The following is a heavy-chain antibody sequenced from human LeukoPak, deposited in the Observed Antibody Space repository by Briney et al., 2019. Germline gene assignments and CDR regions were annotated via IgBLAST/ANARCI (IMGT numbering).Heavy chain of an antibody. CDR2: ISRSGSTK. CDR1: GFTLSSYE. D-gene: IGHD2-2*01. Sequence: PGGSLRLSCAASGFTLSSYEMNWVRQAPGKGLECVSYISRSGSTKYYADSVKGRFTISRDNAKNSLYLQMNSLRAEDTAVYYCARAYLAIAVPALYGMDDWGQGTTVTVSS. V-gene: IGHV3-48*03. CDR3: ARAYLAIAVPALYGMDD. J-gene: IGHJ6*02.